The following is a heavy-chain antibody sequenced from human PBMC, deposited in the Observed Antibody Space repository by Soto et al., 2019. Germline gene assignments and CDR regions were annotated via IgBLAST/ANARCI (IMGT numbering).Heavy chain of an antibody. CDR2: ISASGGST. Sequence: EVQLLESGGGLVQPGGSLRLSCAASGFTFSSYAMRWVRQAPGKGLEWVSAISASGGSTYYADSVKGRFTISRDNSKNTLYLQMDSLRAEDTAVYYCATMPRGSYVRSVYFDYWGQGTLVTVSS. D-gene: IGHD1-26*01. V-gene: IGHV3-23*01. CDR1: GFTFSSYA. J-gene: IGHJ4*02. CDR3: ATMPRGSYVRSVYFDY.